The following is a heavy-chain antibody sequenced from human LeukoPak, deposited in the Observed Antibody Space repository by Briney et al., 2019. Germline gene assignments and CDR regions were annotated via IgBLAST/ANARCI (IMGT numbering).Heavy chain of an antibody. J-gene: IGHJ4*02. D-gene: IGHD4-17*01. Sequence: SETLSLTCTVSGGSVSSGSYYGSWIRQPPGKGLEWIGYIYYSRSTNYNPSLESRVTISVDTSKNQFSLKLSSVTAADTAVYYCARGSMTTVTTSPIDYWGQGTLVTVSS. CDR2: IYYSRST. V-gene: IGHV4-61*01. CDR3: ARGSMTTVTTSPIDY. CDR1: GGSVSSGSYY.